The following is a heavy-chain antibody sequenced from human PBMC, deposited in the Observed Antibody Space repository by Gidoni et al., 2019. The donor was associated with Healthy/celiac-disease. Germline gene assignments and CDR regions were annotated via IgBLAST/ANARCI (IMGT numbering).Heavy chain of an antibody. J-gene: IGHJ4*02. CDR2: SSCSGGSK. V-gene: IGHV3-23*01. CDR1: GFTFSSSA. CDR3: AKGDWADLPWGVFDY. D-gene: IGHD3-16*01. Sequence: EVQLLESGGGLVQPGGSLRLSCAASGFTFSSSAMRWVLQAPGKGLEWFSASSCSGGSKYYADSGKGRFTSSRDNSKNTLYLQMNSLRAEDTAVYYGAKGDWADLPWGVFDYWGQGTLVTVSS.